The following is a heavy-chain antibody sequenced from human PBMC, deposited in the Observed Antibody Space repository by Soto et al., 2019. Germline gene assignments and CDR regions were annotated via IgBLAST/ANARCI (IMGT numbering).Heavy chain of an antibody. Sequence: EVQLLESGGGLVQPGGSLRLSCAASEFTFSSYAMTWVRQAPGKGLEWVSGISSSGDSTYYADSVKGRFTISRDNSKNTLYLKMNSLRAEDTAVYYCAKDRVVWGVMGALDYWGQGTLVTVSS. J-gene: IGHJ4*02. CDR1: EFTFSSYA. CDR2: ISSSGDST. V-gene: IGHV3-23*01. CDR3: AKDRVVWGVMGALDY. D-gene: IGHD3-10*01.